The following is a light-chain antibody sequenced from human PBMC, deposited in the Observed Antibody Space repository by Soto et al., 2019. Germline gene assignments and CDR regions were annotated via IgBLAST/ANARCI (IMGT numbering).Light chain of an antibody. CDR2: DVS. CDR3: SSYRSSNTLEV. V-gene: IGLV2-14*03. CDR1: SSDIGGYNY. Sequence: QAVVTQPASVSGSPGQSITISCTGTSSDIGGYNYVSWYQHHPGKAPKLLIYDVSNRPSGVSNRFSGSKSGNTASLTISGLQAEDEADYYCSSYRSSNTLEVFGTGTKLTVL. J-gene: IGLJ1*01.